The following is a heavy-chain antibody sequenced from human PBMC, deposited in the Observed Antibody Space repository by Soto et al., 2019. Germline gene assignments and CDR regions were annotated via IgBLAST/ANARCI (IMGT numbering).Heavy chain of an antibody. CDR1: GHTFTGYY. Sequence: ASVKVSCKASGHTFTGYYMHWVRQAPGQGLEWMGWINPNSGGTNYAQKFQGRVTMTRDTSISTAYMELSRLRSDDTAVYYCARARWGAYGMDVWGQGTTVTVSS. V-gene: IGHV1-2*02. J-gene: IGHJ6*02. CDR3: ARARWGAYGMDV. D-gene: IGHD3-16*01. CDR2: INPNSGGT.